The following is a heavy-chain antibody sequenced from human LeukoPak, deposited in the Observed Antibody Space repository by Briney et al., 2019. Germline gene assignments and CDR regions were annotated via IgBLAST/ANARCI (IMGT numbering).Heavy chain of an antibody. D-gene: IGHD5-24*01. V-gene: IGHV4-34*01. CDR1: SGSFSGYD. CDR3: ATCRDGYNYVFVY. Sequence: SETLSLTCALYSGSFSGYDWNWIRQPPGKGLEWIGEIYHSGSTNYNPSLKSRVTISVDKSKNQFSLKLSSVTAADTAVYYCATCRDGYNYVFVYWGQGTLVTVSS. J-gene: IGHJ4*02. CDR2: IYHSGST.